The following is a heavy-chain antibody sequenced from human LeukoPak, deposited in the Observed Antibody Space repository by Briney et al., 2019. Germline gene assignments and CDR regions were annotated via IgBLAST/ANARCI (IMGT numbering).Heavy chain of an antibody. CDR1: GFTFRTYA. Sequence: GGSLRLSCAASGFTFRTYAMSWVRQAPGKGLEWVSSISGSGGSTYYADSVKGRFTISRDNSKNTLYLQMNSLRAEDTAVYYCAKIRVVVAAIKGYFDYWGQGTLVTVSS. D-gene: IGHD2-15*01. J-gene: IGHJ4*02. V-gene: IGHV3-23*01. CDR2: ISGSGGST. CDR3: AKIRVVVAAIKGYFDY.